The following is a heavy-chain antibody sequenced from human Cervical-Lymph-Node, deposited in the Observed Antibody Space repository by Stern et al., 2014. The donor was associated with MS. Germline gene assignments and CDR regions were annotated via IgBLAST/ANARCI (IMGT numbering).Heavy chain of an antibody. CDR1: GGSISSGGYY. CDR3: VRESGGGAHY. Sequence: VQLVESGPGLVKSSQTLSLTCTVSGGSISSGGYYWSWIRQPAGKGLEWIGRLYTSGSTSYNYKPPLKSRVIISAATSKYQISLNLSSVTAADTAVYYCVRESGGGAHYWGQGTLVTVSS. D-gene: IGHD3-16*01. J-gene: IGHJ4*02. CDR2: LYTSGST. V-gene: IGHV4-61*02.